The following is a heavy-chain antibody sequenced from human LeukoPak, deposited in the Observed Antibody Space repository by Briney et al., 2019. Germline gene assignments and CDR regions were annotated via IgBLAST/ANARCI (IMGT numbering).Heavy chain of an antibody. J-gene: IGHJ4*02. D-gene: IGHD3-22*01. CDR3: ARGHSSGYYTGPLDY. V-gene: IGHV1-46*01. CDR2: INPSGGST. Sequence: ASVKVSCKASGYTFSSYYMHWVRQAPGQGLEWMAIINPSGGSTSYAQKFQGRVTMTRDTSASTVYMEPYSLRSEDTAVYYCARGHSSGYYTGPLDYWGQGTLVTVSS. CDR1: GYTFSSYY.